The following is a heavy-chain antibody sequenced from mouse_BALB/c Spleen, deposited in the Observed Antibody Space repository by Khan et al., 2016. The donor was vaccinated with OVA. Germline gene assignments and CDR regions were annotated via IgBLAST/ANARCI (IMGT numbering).Heavy chain of an antibody. D-gene: IGHD1-1*01. J-gene: IGHJ3*01. Sequence: EVELVESGGDLVKPGGSLKLSCSASGFTFSTFAMSWVRQTPEKRLEWVATINTGSDYISYVDSVKGRFTISRDNAKNTLYLQMSSLRSEDTAMYYCARHNYGPFAYWGQGTRVTVSA. CDR3: ARHNYGPFAY. V-gene: IGHV5-9-3*01. CDR2: INTGSDYI. CDR1: GFTFSTFA.